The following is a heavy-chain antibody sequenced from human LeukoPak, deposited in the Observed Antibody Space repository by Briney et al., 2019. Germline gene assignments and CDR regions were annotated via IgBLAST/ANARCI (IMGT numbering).Heavy chain of an antibody. D-gene: IGHD3-22*01. CDR2: ISSSSSTI. CDR1: GFTFSSYS. Sequence: GGSLRLSCAASGFTFSSYSMNWVRQAPGKGLEWVSYISSSSSTIYYADSVKGRFTISRDNAKNSLYLQMNSLRAEDTAVYYCARDHYYDSSGYIGSDAFDIWGQGTMVTVSS. J-gene: IGHJ3*02. V-gene: IGHV3-48*04. CDR3: ARDHYYDSSGYIGSDAFDI.